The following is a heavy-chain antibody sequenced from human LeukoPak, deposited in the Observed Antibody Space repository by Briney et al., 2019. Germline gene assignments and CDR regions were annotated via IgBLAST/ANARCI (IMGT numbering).Heavy chain of an antibody. CDR3: ARTKYSPQGTEFAVVPAAIKQGRIDAFDI. CDR2: IYHSGST. D-gene: IGHD2-2*02. Sequence: SETLSLTCTVSGGSISSGGYYWSWIRQPPGKGLEWIGYIYHSGSTYYNPSLKSRVTISVDRSKNQFSLKLSSVTAADTAVYYCARTKYSPQGTEFAVVPAAIKQGRIDAFDIWGQGTMVTVSS. J-gene: IGHJ3*02. CDR1: GGSISSGGYY. V-gene: IGHV4-30-2*01.